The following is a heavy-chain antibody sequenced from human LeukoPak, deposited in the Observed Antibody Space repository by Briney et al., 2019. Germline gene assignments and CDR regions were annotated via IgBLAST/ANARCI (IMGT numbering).Heavy chain of an antibody. J-gene: IGHJ5*02. V-gene: IGHV3-20*04. Sequence: PGGSLRLSCAASGFTFDDYGMSWVRQAPGKGLEWVSGINWNGGSTGYADSVKGRFTISRDNAKNSLYLQMSSLRAEDTALYYCARDKYQLPRFRTPWFDPWGQGTLVTVSS. D-gene: IGHD2-2*01. CDR1: GFTFDDYG. CDR3: ARDKYQLPRFRTPWFDP. CDR2: INWNGGST.